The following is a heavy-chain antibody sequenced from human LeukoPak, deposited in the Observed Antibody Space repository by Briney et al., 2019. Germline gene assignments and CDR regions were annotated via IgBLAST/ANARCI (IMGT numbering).Heavy chain of an antibody. J-gene: IGHJ3*02. CDR1: GYTFTGYY. CDR3: AQYYDFWSGYYTRAFDI. V-gene: IGHV1-2*06. D-gene: IGHD3-3*01. Sequence: ASVKVSCKASGYTFTGYYMHWVRQAPGQGLEWMGRINPNSGGTNYAQKFQGRVTMTRDTSISTAYMELSRLRSDDTAVYYCAQYYDFWSGYYTRAFDIWGQGTMVTVSS. CDR2: INPNSGGT.